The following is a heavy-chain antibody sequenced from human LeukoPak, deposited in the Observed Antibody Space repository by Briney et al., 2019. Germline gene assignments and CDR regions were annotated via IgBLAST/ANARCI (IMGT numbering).Heavy chain of an antibody. CDR1: GGSISSYY. CDR3: ARQAPDIVVVPAAIRGYYYMDV. CDR2: IYHSGST. D-gene: IGHD2-2*02. J-gene: IGHJ6*03. Sequence: SETLSLTCTVSGGSISSYYWSWIRQPPGKGLEWIGEIYHSGSTNYNPSLKSRVTISVDTSKNQFSLKLSSVTAADTAVYYCARQAPDIVVVPAAIRGYYYMDVWGKGTTVTVSS. V-gene: IGHV4-59*08.